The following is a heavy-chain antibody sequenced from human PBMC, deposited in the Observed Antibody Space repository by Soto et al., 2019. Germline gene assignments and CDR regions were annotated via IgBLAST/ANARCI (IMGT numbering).Heavy chain of an antibody. Sequence: GGSLRVSCAASGFTFEEYAMHWVRQAPGKGLEWVSGISWNSGSIGYADSVKGRFTVSRDNAKNSLYLQMNSLRAEDTALYYCAKDGVYSSAWYYFDYWGQGTLVTVS. D-gene: IGHD6-19*01. CDR3: AKDGVYSSAWYYFDY. CDR2: ISWNSGSI. CDR1: GFTFEEYA. J-gene: IGHJ4*02. V-gene: IGHV3-9*01.